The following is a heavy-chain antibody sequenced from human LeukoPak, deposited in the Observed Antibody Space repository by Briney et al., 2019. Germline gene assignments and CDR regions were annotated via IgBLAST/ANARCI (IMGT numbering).Heavy chain of an antibody. Sequence: PGGSLRLSCAASGFTFSGYGMHWVRQAPGKGLEWVAVIYYDGNNKYYADSVKGRFTISRDNPKNTLYLQMTSLRADDTAVYYCARWGSGTYNAYDHYGMDVWGQGTTVTVSS. CDR1: GFTFSGYG. J-gene: IGHJ6*02. V-gene: IGHV3-33*01. CDR3: ARWGSGTYNAYDHYGMDV. CDR2: IYYDGNNK. D-gene: IGHD3-10*01.